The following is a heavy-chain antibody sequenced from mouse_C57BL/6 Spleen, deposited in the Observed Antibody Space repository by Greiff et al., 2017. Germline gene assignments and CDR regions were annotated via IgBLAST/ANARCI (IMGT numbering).Heavy chain of an antibody. CDR3: AREGALLRFFDY. CDR1: GYNFTSYW. Sequence: QVHVKQSGAELVKPGASVKLSCKASGYNFTSYWMHWVKQRPGQGLEWIGMIHPNSGSTNYNEKFKSKATLTVDKSSSTAYMQLSSLTSEDSAVYYCAREGALLRFFDYWGQGTTLTVSS. D-gene: IGHD1-1*01. V-gene: IGHV1-64*01. J-gene: IGHJ2*01. CDR2: IHPNSGST.